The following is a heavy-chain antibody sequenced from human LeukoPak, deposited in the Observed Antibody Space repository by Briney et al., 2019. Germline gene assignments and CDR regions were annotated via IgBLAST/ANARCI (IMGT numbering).Heavy chain of an antibody. CDR2: IYHSGST. J-gene: IGHJ5*02. V-gene: IGHV4-38-2*01. CDR1: GYSISSGYY. Sequence: SETLSLTCAVSGYSISSGYYWGWIRQPPGNGLEWIGSIYHSGSTYYNPSLKSRVTISVDTSKNHFSLKLSSVTSADTAVYYCARGYSSGWYRFDPWGQGTLVTASS. CDR3: ARGYSSGWYRFDP. D-gene: IGHD6-19*01.